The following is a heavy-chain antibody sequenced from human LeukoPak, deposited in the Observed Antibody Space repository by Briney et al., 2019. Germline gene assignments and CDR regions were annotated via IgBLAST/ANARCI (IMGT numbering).Heavy chain of an antibody. J-gene: IGHJ3*02. CDR2: IYYSWST. CDR3: ARLYYYDSSGYYYGAFDI. CDR1: GGSISRYY. V-gene: IGHV4-59*01. Sequence: SETLSLTCTVSGGSISRYYWSWIRQPPGKGLEWIGYIYYSWSTNYNPSLKSRVTISVDTSKNLFSLKLGSLTAADTAVYYCARLYYYDSSGYYYGAFDIWGQGTMVTVSS. D-gene: IGHD3-22*01.